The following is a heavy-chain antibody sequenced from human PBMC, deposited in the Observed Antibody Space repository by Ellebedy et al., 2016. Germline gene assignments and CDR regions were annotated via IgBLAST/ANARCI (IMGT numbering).Heavy chain of an antibody. CDR3: ARGRDMTTVTKHGLDI. V-gene: IGHV3-33*01. D-gene: IGHD4-17*01. CDR2: IWYDGSNK. J-gene: IGHJ3*02. CDR1: GFTFSRYG. Sequence: GESLKISCAASGFTFSRYGMHWVRQAPGKGLEWVTTIWYDGSNKYYADSVKGRFTISRDNSKNTLYVQMSSLRAEDTAVYYCARGRDMTTVTKHGLDIWGQGTMVTVSS.